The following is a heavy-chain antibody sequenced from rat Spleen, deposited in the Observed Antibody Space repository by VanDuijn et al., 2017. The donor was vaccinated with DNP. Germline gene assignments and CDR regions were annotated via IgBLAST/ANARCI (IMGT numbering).Heavy chain of an antibody. CDR3: TTLNYYASLSEYFDY. Sequence: EVQLVESGGDLVQPGRSLKLSCAASGFTFSDYNMAWVRQAPKKGLEWVATIIHDGKRTYYRDSVKGRFTISRDNAKSTLYLQMDSLMSEDSATYYCTTLNYYASLSEYFDYWGPGVMVTVSS. D-gene: IGHD1-12*01. CDR1: GFTFSDYN. J-gene: IGHJ2*01. V-gene: IGHV5S10*01. CDR2: IIHDGKRT.